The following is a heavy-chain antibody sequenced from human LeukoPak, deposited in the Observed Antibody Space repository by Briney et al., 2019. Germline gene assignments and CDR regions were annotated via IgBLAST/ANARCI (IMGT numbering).Heavy chain of an antibody. CDR2: ISSSSTNI. V-gene: IGHV3-21*01. J-gene: IGHJ4*02. D-gene: IGHD1-26*01. Sequence: GGSLRLSCAASGFTFSNYNMNWVRQAPGKGLEWVSYISSSSTNIYYTDSVKGRFTISRDNAKNSLYLQMNSLRAEDTAVYSCARAAGGSYLDYWGQGTLVTVSS. CDR3: ARAAGGSYLDY. CDR1: GFTFSNYN.